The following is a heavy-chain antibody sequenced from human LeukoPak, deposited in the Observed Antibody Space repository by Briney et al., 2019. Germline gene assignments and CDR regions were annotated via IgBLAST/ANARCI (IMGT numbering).Heavy chain of an antibody. V-gene: IGHV3-48*04. J-gene: IGHJ4*02. CDR3: ARSTRDYDILTGYHGYFDY. Sequence: GGSLRLSCAASGFTFSSYSMTWVRQAPGKGLEWVSYISSSSSTIYYADSVKGRFTISRDNAKNSLYLQMNSLRAEDTAVYYCARSTRDYDILTGYHGYFDYWGQGTLVTVSS. CDR2: ISSSSSTI. CDR1: GFTFSSYS. D-gene: IGHD3-9*01.